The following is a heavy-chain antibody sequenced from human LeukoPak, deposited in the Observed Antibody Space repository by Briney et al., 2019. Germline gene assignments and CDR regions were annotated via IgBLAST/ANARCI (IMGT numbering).Heavy chain of an antibody. V-gene: IGHV4-38-2*01. CDR3: ARVVQSTDSSGFYLPEYFQH. Sequence: PGGSLRLSCAASGFTFSDYFMSWIRQPPGKGLEWIGSIYHSGSTYYNPSLKSRVTISVDTSKNQFSLKLRSVTAADTAVYYCARVVQSTDSSGFYLPEYFQHWGQGTLVTVSS. CDR1: GFTFSDYF. CDR2: IYHSGST. J-gene: IGHJ1*01. D-gene: IGHD3-22*01.